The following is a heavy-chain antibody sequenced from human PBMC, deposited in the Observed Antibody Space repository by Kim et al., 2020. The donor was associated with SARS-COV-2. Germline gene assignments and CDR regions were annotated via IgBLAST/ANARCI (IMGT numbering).Heavy chain of an antibody. D-gene: IGHD2-15*01. CDR2: IYYSGST. CDR1: GGSISSGGYY. CDR3: AREPGVVAATPNAFDI. J-gene: IGHJ3*02. V-gene: IGHV4-31*03. Sequence: SETLSLTCTVSGGSISSGGYYWCWIRQHPGKGLEWIGYIYYSGSTYYNPSLKSRVTISVDTSKNQFSLKLSSVTAADTAVYYCAREPGVVAATPNAFDIWGQGTMVTVSS.